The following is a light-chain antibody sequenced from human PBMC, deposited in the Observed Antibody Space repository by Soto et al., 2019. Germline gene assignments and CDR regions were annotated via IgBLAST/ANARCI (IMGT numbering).Light chain of an antibody. CDR1: WPNIGNNY. V-gene: IGLV1-47*02. CDR2: NNN. CDR3: AAWDDSLSGWV. J-gene: IGLJ3*02. Sequence: QSVLTQPPSASGPPGQRVSISCSGSWPNIGNNYVHWYQQLPGTAPKLLIYNNNQRPSGVPDRVSGSKSGTSASLAISGLRSEDEADYYCAAWDDSLSGWVFGGGTQLTVL.